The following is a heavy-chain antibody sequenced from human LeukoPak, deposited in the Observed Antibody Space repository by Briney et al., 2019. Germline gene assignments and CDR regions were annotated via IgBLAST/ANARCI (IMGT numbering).Heavy chain of an antibody. Sequence: GGSLRLSCAASGFTFSGSAMHWVRQASGKGLEWVGRIRSKANSYATAYAASVKGRFTISRDDSKNTAYLQMNSLKTEDTAVYYCTRGDEFPFDYWGQGTLVTVSP. CDR2: IRSKANSYAT. CDR3: TRGDEFPFDY. CDR1: GFTFSGSA. V-gene: IGHV3-73*01. J-gene: IGHJ4*02. D-gene: IGHD1-26*01.